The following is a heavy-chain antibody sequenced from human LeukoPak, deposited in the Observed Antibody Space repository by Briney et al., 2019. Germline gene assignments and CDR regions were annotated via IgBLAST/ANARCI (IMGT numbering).Heavy chain of an antibody. D-gene: IGHD2-21*02. CDR2: VNSDGSST. CDR3: ARDGFLGPVTAYLDY. J-gene: IGHJ4*02. Sequence: GGSLRLSCAASGFTFSSYALHWVRQAPGKGLEWVSRVNSDGSSTSYAYSVKGLFIFSSNNDRKTLYLLMNIRGAENTADYYCARDGFLGPVTAYLDYWGQGTLVVVS. V-gene: IGHV3-74*01. CDR1: GFTFSSYA.